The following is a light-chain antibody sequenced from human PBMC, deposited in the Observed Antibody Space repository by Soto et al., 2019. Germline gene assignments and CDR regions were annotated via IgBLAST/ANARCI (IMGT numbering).Light chain of an antibody. Sequence: DIQMTQSPSTLSASVGDRVTITCRASQSLNNWLAWYQQKPGKAPKLLIFDASSLPSGVPSRFSGSGSGTEFTLTISSLQPDDFATYYCQQYYSYSWTFGQGTKVEIK. CDR3: QQYYSYSWT. J-gene: IGKJ1*01. CDR2: DAS. V-gene: IGKV1-5*01. CDR1: QSLNNW.